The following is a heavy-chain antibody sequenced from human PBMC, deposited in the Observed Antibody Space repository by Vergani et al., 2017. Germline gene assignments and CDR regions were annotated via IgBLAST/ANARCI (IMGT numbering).Heavy chain of an antibody. CDR1: GFTFSSYG. CDR3: AKASYYYYGMDV. J-gene: IGHJ6*02. Sequence: QVQILQSGGGVVQPGGSLRLSCAASGFTFSSYGMHWVRQAPGKGLEWVAFIRYDGSNKYYADSVKGRFTISRDNSKNTLYLQMNSLRAEDTAVYYCAKASYYYYGMDVWGQGTTVTVSS. CDR2: IRYDGSNK. V-gene: IGHV3-30*02.